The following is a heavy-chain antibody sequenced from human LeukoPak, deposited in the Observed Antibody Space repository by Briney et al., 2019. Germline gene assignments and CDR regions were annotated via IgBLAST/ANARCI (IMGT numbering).Heavy chain of an antibody. D-gene: IGHD2-15*01. Sequence: ASVKVSCKSSGYTFTGYYMHWVRQAPGQGLKWMGWINPNSGGTNYAQKFQGRVTMTRDTSISTAYMELSRLRSDDTAVYYCARDLQNGVSVVVVAATPRRNWFDPWGQGTLVTVSS. V-gene: IGHV1-2*02. CDR1: GYTFTGYY. CDR2: INPNSGGT. J-gene: IGHJ5*02. CDR3: ARDLQNGVSVVVVAATPRRNWFDP.